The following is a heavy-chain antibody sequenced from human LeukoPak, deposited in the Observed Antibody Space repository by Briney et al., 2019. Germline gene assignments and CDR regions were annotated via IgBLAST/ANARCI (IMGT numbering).Heavy chain of an antibody. CDR2: ISSSSSYI. D-gene: IGHD5-24*01. CDR3: ARAEWLGSDC. V-gene: IGHV3-21*01. Sequence: GGSLRLSCEASGFTFSSYSMNWVRQAPGKGLEWVSSISSSSSYIYYADSVKGRFTISRDNAKNSLYLEMNSLRAEDTAVYYCARAEWLGSDCWGQGTLVTVSS. J-gene: IGHJ4*02. CDR1: GFTFSSYS.